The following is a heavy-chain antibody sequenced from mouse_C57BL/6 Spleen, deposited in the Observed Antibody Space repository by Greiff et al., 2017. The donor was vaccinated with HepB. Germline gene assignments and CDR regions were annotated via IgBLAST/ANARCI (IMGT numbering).Heavy chain of an antibody. V-gene: IGHV1-82*01. D-gene: IGHD4-1*01. J-gene: IGHJ2*01. Sequence: QVQLQQPGAELVKPGASVKLSCKASGYAFSSSWMNWVKQRPGKGLEWIGRIYPGDGDTNYNGKFKGKATLTADKSSSTAYMQLSSLTSEDSAVYFCANNWVYWGQGTTLTVSS. CDR2: IYPGDGDT. CDR1: GYAFSSSW. CDR3: ANNWVY.